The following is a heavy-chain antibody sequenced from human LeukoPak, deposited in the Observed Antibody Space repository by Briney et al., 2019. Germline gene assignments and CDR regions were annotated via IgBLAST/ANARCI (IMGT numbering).Heavy chain of an antibody. J-gene: IGHJ4*02. CDR2: IIPILGIA. CDR1: GGTFSSYT. Sequence: EASVKVSCKASGGTFSSYTISWVRQAPGQGLEWMGRIIPILGIANYAQKFQGRVTITADKSTSTAYMELSSLRSEDTAVYYCARGTRIAVAGHYFDYWGQGTLVTVSS. D-gene: IGHD6-19*01. CDR3: ARGTRIAVAGHYFDY. V-gene: IGHV1-69*02.